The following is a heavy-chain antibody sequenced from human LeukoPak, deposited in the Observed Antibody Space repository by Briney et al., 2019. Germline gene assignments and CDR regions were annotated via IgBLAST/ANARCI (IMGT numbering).Heavy chain of an antibody. Sequence: SVKVSCKASGGTFSSYAISWVRQAPGQGLEWMGGIIPIFGTANYAQKFQGRVTITADESTSTAYMELSSLRSEDTAVYYCARVKIAAAGTSGYYYGIDVWGQGTTVTVSS. D-gene: IGHD6-13*01. CDR1: GGTFSSYA. V-gene: IGHV1-69*01. CDR3: ARVKIAAAGTSGYYYGIDV. CDR2: IIPIFGTA. J-gene: IGHJ6*02.